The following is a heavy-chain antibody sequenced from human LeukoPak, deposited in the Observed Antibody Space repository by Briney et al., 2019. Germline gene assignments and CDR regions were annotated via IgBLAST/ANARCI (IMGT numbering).Heavy chain of an antibody. V-gene: IGHV4-59*12. D-gene: IGHD2-2*01. J-gene: IGHJ5*02. CDR2: IYYSGST. Sequence: SETLSLTCTVSGGSISSYYWSWIRQPPGKGLEWIGYIYYSGSTNYNPSLKSRVTISVDTSKNQFSLKLSSVTAADTAVYYCARGLNCSSTRCWFDPWGQGTLVTVSS. CDR1: GGSISSYY. CDR3: ARGLNCSSTRCWFDP.